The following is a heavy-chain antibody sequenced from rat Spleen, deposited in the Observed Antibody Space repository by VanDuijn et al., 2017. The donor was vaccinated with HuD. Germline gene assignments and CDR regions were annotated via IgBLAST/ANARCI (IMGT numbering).Heavy chain of an antibody. V-gene: IGHV5-7*01. CDR1: GFTFSDNY. Sequence: EVQLVESGGGLVQPGRSLKLSCAVSGFTFSDNYMAWVRQAPTKGLEWVATISHDGSSTYYRDPEKGRFTISRDNAKSTLYLQMDSLRSEDTATYYGSSNNFDYWGQGFRVTVSS. CDR2: ISHDGSST. CDR3: SSNNFDY. D-gene: IGHD1-10*01. J-gene: IGHJ2*01.